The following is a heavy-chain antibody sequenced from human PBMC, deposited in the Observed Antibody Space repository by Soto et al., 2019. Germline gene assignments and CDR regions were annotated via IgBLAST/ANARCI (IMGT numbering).Heavy chain of an antibody. J-gene: IGHJ4*02. D-gene: IGHD5-12*01. CDR3: ARKLAPEFFDS. CDR2: IYPGDSDA. CDR1: GYGFSTYW. Sequence: GESLKISCQGSGYGFSTYWIAWVRQTPEKGLEWMGIIYPGDSDAKYSPAFQGQVTMSADRSMNTAYLQWSSLETSDTAMYYCARKLAPEFFDSWGQGTLVTVSS. V-gene: IGHV5-51*01.